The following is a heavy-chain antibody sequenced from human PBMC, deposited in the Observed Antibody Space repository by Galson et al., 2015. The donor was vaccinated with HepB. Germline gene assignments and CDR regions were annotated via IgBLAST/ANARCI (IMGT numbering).Heavy chain of an antibody. CDR3: AHRASSGYPNAFDI. V-gene: IGHV2-5*01. CDR2: IYWNDDK. D-gene: IGHD5-12*01. Sequence: PALVKPTQTLTLTCTFSGFSLSTSGVGVGWIRQPPGEALEWLALIYWNDDKRHSPSLKSRLTITKDTSKNQVVLTMNNMDPVDTATYYCAHRASSGYPNAFDIWGQGTMVTVSS. J-gene: IGHJ3*02. CDR1: GFSLSTSGVG.